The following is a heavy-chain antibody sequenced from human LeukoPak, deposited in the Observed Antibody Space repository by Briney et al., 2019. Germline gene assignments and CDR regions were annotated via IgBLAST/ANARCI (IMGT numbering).Heavy chain of an antibody. D-gene: IGHD2-2*02. CDR3: TTFTCGRTTCYSEY. CDR2: IKSKSDGGKI. V-gene: IGHV3-15*01. CDR1: GFSFSNVW. Sequence: PGGSLRLSCAASGFSFSNVWMSWVRQAPGKGLEWVGRIKSKSDGGKIDYAAPVKGRFTISRDDSKNTLSLQINSLKTEDTAVYYCTTFTCGRTTCYSEYWGQGTLVTVSS. J-gene: IGHJ4*02.